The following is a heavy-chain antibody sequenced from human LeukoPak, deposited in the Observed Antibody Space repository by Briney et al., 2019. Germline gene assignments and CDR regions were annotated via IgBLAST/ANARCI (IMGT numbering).Heavy chain of an antibody. D-gene: IGHD3-22*01. V-gene: IGHV4-39*07. CDR2: IYYSGST. Sequence: SETLSLTCTVSGGSISSSSYYWGWIRQPPGKGLEWIGSIYYSGSTYYNPSLKSRVTISVDTSKNQFSLKLSSVTAADTAVYYCARAHYYDSSGYWVYFDYWGQGTLVTVSS. CDR3: ARAHYYDSSGYWVYFDY. CDR1: GGSISSSSYY. J-gene: IGHJ4*02.